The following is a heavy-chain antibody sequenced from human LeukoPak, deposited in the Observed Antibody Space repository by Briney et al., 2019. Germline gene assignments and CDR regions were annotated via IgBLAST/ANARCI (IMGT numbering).Heavy chain of an antibody. J-gene: IGHJ5*02. Sequence: ASVKVSCKASGYTLTSYGISWVRQAPGQGLEWMGWISAYNGNTNYAQKLQGRVTMTTDTSTSTAYMELRSLRSDDTAVYYRARTVLQFLEWLSPLYNWFDPWGQGTLVTVSS. V-gene: IGHV1-18*01. CDR1: GYTLTSYG. CDR2: ISAYNGNT. CDR3: ARTVLQFLEWLSPLYNWFDP. D-gene: IGHD3-3*01.